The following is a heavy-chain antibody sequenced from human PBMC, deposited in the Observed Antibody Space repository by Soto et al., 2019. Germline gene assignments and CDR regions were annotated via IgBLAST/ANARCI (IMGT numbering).Heavy chain of an antibody. D-gene: IGHD6-13*01. Sequence: ASVKVSCKASGYTFTSYAMHWVRQAPGQRLEWMGWINAGNGNTKYSQKFQGRVTMTRDTSTSTVYMDLSSLRSEDTAVYYCARDRIAAAGSYDYYYYGMDVWGQGTTVTVS. CDR3: ARDRIAAAGSYDYYYYGMDV. CDR1: GYTFTSYA. J-gene: IGHJ6*02. CDR2: INAGNGNT. V-gene: IGHV1-3*01.